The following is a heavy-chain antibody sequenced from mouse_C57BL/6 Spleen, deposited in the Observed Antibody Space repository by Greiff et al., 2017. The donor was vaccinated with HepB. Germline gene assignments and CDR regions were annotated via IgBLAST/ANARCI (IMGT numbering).Heavy chain of an antibody. CDR2: IYPGNSDP. J-gene: IGHJ1*03. CDR3: TREGVYGYACHFDV. Sequence: VQLQQSGTVLARPGASVKMSCKTSGYTFTSYWMHWVKQRPGPGLEWIGAIYPGNSDPSYNQKFKGKAKLTAVTSASTAYMELSSLTNEDSAVYYCTREGVYGYACHFDVWGTGTTVTVSS. CDR1: GYTFTSYW. V-gene: IGHV1-5*01. D-gene: IGHD2-2*01.